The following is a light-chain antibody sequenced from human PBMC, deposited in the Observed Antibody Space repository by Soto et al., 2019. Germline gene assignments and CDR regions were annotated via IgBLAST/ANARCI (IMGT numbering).Light chain of an antibody. CDR2: ATS. J-gene: IGKJ1*01. Sequence: DIQMTQSPSSVSASVGDRVTITCRASQGIDSRLAWYQQKPGTAPKLLIYATSSLQSGVPSRFSGSGSGTDFTLTISSLQPEDVATYYCQQAKSSAWTFGQGTKVEIK. CDR3: QQAKSSAWT. CDR1: QGIDSR. V-gene: IGKV1-12*01.